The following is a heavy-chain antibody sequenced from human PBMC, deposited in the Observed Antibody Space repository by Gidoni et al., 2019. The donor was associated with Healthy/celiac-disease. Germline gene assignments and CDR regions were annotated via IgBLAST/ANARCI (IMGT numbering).Heavy chain of an antibody. V-gene: IGHV4-4*02. D-gene: IGHD3-9*01. CDR3: ARVPRYFDINAFDI. CDR1: GGPISSSNW. Sequence: QVQLQESRPGLVTPSGTLSLTCAVSGGPISSSNWWSWVRQPPGKGLEWIGEIYHSGSTNYNPSLKSRVTISVDKSKNQFSLKLSSVTAADTAVYYCARVPRYFDINAFDIWGQGTMVTVSS. J-gene: IGHJ3*02. CDR2: IYHSGST.